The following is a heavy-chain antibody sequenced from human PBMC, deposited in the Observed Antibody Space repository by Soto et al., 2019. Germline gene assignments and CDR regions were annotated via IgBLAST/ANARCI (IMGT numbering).Heavy chain of an antibody. CDR3: ARAGAATLSDY. Sequence: QVQLQESGPGLVKASETLSLTCTVSGGSISNYYCSWIRQPPGKGLEWIGYIYYSGSTNYNPSLKSRVTISVDTSKNQFSLNPSSVTAADTAVYYCARAGAATLSDYWGQGTLVTVSS. J-gene: IGHJ4*02. D-gene: IGHD2-15*01. V-gene: IGHV4-59*01. CDR2: IYYSGST. CDR1: GGSISNYY.